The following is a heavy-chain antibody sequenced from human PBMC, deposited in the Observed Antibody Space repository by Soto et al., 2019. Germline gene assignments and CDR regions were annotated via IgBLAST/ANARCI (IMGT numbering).Heavy chain of an antibody. CDR3: ARDLHHYYGSGRYADT. CDR1: GYTFTSYG. J-gene: IGHJ4*02. V-gene: IGHV1-18*01. CDR2: ISAYNGNT. D-gene: IGHD3-10*01. Sequence: ASVKVSCKASGYTFTSYGISWVRQAPGQGLEWMGWISAYNGNTNYAQKLQGRVTMTTDTSTSTAYMELRSLRSDDTAVYYCARDLHHYYGSGRYADTWGQGTLVTVSS.